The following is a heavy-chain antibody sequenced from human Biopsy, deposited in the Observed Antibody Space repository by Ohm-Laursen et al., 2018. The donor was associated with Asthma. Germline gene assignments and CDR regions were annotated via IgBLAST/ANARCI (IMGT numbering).Heavy chain of an antibody. Sequence: SVKVSCKASGYTFSSFGISWVRQAPGQGLEWPPPLIPVLGTPDHAQMFEGRVTITADESTSTAYMELSSLSSEDTAVYYCARGYSGSDRIVYYYSGLEVWGQGTTVTVSS. CDR1: GYTFSSFG. CDR2: LIPVLGTP. D-gene: IGHD5-12*01. J-gene: IGHJ6*02. V-gene: IGHV1-69*11. CDR3: ARGYSGSDRIVYYYSGLEV.